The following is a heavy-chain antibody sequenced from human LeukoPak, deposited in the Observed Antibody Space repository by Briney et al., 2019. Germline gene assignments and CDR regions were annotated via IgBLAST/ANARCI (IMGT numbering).Heavy chain of an antibody. CDR1: GFTVSSNH. Sequence: PGGSLRLSCAAAGFTVSSNHMSWVRRAPGKGLEWVSVISSGGSTYYADSVKGRFTISRDNSKNTLYLQMNSLRAEDTAVYYCASHSSSCYGFDYWGQGTLVTASA. J-gene: IGHJ4*02. D-gene: IGHD6-13*01. V-gene: IGHV3-53*01. CDR3: ASHSSSCYGFDY. CDR2: ISSGGST.